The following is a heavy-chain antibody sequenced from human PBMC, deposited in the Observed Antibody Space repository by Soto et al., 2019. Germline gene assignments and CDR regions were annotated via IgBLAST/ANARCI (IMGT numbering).Heavy chain of an antibody. CDR2: IYYSGST. J-gene: IGHJ4*02. V-gene: IGHV4-39*01. D-gene: IGHD2-21*02. CDR1: GDSINNRSYY. Sequence: SETLSLTCTVTGDSINNRSYYWGWIRQPPGKGLEWIGSIYYSGSTYNNPSLKSRVSMSVDTSKNQFSLKPRSVTAADTALYYCARQRTSVVTQAYFDSWGQGSLVTVSS. CDR3: ARQRTSVVTQAYFDS.